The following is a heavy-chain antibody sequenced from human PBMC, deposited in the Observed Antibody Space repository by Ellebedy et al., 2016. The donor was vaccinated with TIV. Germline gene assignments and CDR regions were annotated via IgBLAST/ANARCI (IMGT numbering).Heavy chain of an antibody. V-gene: IGHV3-23*01. Sequence: GESLKISCAASGFRFSSYAMSWVRQAPGKGLEWVSFLTGGGGDTYYADSVKGRFTISRDNSKNTLYLQMNSLRDGDTAVYFCAKYRGAGNYGTYSFDFWGQGTLVTVSS. CDR3: AKYRGAGNYGTYSFDF. CDR2: LTGGGGDT. D-gene: IGHD3-10*01. J-gene: IGHJ4*02. CDR1: GFRFSSYA.